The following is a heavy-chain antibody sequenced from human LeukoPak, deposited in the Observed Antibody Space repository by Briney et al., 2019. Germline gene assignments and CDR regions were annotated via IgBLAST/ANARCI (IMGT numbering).Heavy chain of an antibody. V-gene: IGHV4-4*07. CDR1: GPSISIYY. J-gene: IGHJ4*02. Sequence: SHTLSLXCTVSGPSISIYYWRSIRQPAGKGLEWIVRIYIRVSTNNNRSLKSRVTMSVDTSKNQFSLKLSSVTAADTGVYYCARDNYDFWSGSPFDYWGQGTLVTVSS. CDR2: IYIRVST. D-gene: IGHD3-3*01. CDR3: ARDNYDFWSGSPFDY.